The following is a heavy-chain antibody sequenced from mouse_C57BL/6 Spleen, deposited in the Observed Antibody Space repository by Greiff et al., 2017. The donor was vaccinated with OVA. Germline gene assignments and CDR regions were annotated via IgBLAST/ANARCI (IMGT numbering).Heavy chain of an antibody. CDR1: GFSLTSYG. Sequence: VQLQESGPGLVQPSQSLSITCTVSGFSLTSYGVHWVRQSPGKGLEWLGVIWSGGSTDYNAAFIFRLSISKDNSKSQVFFKMNSLQADDTAIYYCARSLPYGSSYDYYAMDYWGQGTSATVSS. J-gene: IGHJ4*01. CDR3: ARSLPYGSSYDYYAMDY. CDR2: IWSGGST. D-gene: IGHD1-1*01. V-gene: IGHV2-2*01.